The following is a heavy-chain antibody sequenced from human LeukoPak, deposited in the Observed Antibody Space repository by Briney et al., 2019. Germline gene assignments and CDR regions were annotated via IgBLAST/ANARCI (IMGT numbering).Heavy chain of an antibody. J-gene: IGHJ3*01. CDR1: GGSFSGYY. CDR2: IHYTGST. V-gene: IGHV4-59*01. Sequence: KPSETLSLTCAVYGGSFSGYYWSWIRQPPGKGLESIHYTGSTNYNPSLKSRVTISVDTSRNQFSLKLSSVTAADTAIYYCARGGYYGSGNDFRFDPWGQGTMVTVSS. CDR3: ARGGYYGSGNDFRFDP. D-gene: IGHD3-10*01.